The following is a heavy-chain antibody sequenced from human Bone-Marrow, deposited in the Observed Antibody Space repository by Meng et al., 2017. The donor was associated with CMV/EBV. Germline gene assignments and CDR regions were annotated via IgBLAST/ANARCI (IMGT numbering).Heavy chain of an antibody. CDR2: IYYSGST. D-gene: IGHD3-22*01. Sequence: SETLSLTCTVSGGSISGSSYYWAWIRQPPGKGLEWIGSIYYSGSTYYNPSLKSRVTISVDTSKNQFSLKLSPVTAADTAVYYCARGEWHYYYDSSGYYRNWFDPWGQGTLVTVSS. CDR3: ARGEWHYYYDSSGYYRNWFDP. V-gene: IGHV4-39*07. J-gene: IGHJ5*02. CDR1: GGSISGSSYY.